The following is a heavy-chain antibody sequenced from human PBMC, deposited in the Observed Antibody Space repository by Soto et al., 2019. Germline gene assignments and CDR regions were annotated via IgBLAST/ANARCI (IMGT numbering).Heavy chain of an antibody. Sequence: QVQLQESGPGLVKPSQTLSLTCTVSGGSISSGGYYWSWIRQHPGKGLEWIGYIYYSGSTYYNPSLKSRXXIXVXTSKNQCSLKLSSVTAADTAVYYCASIYGDYDAFDIWGQGTMVTVSS. D-gene: IGHD4-17*01. V-gene: IGHV4-31*03. J-gene: IGHJ3*02. CDR2: IYYSGST. CDR1: GGSISSGGYY. CDR3: ASIYGDYDAFDI.